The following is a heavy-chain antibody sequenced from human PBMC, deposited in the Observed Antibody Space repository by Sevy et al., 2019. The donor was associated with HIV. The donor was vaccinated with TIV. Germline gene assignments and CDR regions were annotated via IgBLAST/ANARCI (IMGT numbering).Heavy chain of an antibody. CDR2: FYNGDST. CDR1: GFTVTSNY. CDR3: ACEAGSSSFDY. J-gene: IGHJ4*02. D-gene: IGHD6-13*01. V-gene: IGHV3-53*01. Sequence: GGSLRLSCAATGFTVTSNYMSWVRQGPGKGLEWVSGFYNGDSTQYADSVKGRFTISRDKSNNTLYLQMDSLRAEDTAVYYCACEAGSSSFDYWGQGTLVTVSS.